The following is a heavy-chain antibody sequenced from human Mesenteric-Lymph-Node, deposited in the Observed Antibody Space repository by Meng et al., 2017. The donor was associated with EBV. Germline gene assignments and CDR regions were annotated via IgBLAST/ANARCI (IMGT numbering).Heavy chain of an antibody. D-gene: IGHD6-19*01. CDR3: ATVGAVAGTAY. Sequence: QVQLQESGPGLAKPPETLSLTCTVSGGSVSSGRYYWSWIRQPPGKGLEWIGYIYYTGSTNYNTSLKSRVTISADTSKNQFSLKLSSVTSADTAIYYCATVGAVAGTAYWGQGTLVTVSS. V-gene: IGHV4-61*01. CDR1: GGSVSSGRYY. J-gene: IGHJ4*02. CDR2: IYYTGST.